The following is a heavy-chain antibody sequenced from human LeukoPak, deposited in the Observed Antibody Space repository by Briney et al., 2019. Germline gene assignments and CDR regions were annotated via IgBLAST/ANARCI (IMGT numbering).Heavy chain of an antibody. J-gene: IGHJ4*02. CDR2: IIPILGIA. V-gene: IGHV1-69*04. D-gene: IGHD5-12*01. CDR3: ARDPVSGLRSPGYFDY. Sequence: GSSVKVSCKASGGTFSSYAISWVRQAPGQGLEWMGRIIPILGIANYAQKFQGRVTITADKSTSTAYMELSSLRSEDTAVYYCARDPVSGLRSPGYFDYWGQGTLVTVFS. CDR1: GGTFSSYA.